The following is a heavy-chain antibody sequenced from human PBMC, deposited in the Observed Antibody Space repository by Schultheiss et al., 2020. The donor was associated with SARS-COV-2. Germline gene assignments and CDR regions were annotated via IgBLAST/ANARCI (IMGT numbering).Heavy chain of an antibody. CDR2: IYYSGST. D-gene: IGHD6-13*01. J-gene: IGHJ4*02. V-gene: IGHV4-61*01. CDR1: GGSVSSGSSY. CDR3: ARGLRIAAAGTPFDY. Sequence: SETLSLTCTVTGGSVSSGSSYWSWIRQPPGKGLEWIGYIYYSGSTNYNPSLKSRVTISVDTSKNQFSLKLSSVTAADTAVYYCARGLRIAAAGTPFDYWGQGTLVTVSS.